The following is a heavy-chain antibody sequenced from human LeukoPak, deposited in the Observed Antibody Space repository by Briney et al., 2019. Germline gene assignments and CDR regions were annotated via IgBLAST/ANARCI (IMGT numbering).Heavy chain of an antibody. CDR2: INPNSGGST. V-gene: IGHV1-46*01. CDR1: GYSFTDFY. J-gene: IGHJ6*03. D-gene: IGHD4-11*01. CDR3: ARDRDSNYADYYMDV. Sequence: ASVKVSCKASGYSFTDFYIHWVRQAPGQGLEWMGWINPNSGGSTSYAQKFQGRVTMTRDTSTSTVYMELSSLRSEDTAVYYCARDRDSNYADYYMDVWAKGPRSPSP.